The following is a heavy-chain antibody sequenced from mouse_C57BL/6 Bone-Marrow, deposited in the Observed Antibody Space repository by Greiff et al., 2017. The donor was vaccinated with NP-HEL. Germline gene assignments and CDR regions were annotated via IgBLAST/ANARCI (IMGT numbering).Heavy chain of an antibody. J-gene: IGHJ1*03. CDR2: INPSNGGT. CDR3: AFITTVVATDWYFDV. Sequence: QVQLQQPGTELVKPGASVKLSCKASGYTFTSYWMHWVKQRPGQGLEWIGNINPSNGGTTYNEKFKSKATLTVDKSSSTAYMQLSSLTSEDSAVYYCAFITTVVATDWYFDVWGTGTTVTVSS. D-gene: IGHD1-1*01. CDR1: GYTFTSYW. V-gene: IGHV1-53*01.